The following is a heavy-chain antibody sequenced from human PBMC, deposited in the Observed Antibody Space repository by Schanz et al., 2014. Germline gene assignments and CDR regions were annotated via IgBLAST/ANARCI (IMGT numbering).Heavy chain of an antibody. V-gene: IGHV3-23*01. CDR3: ARPSDSSWYMDV. CDR1: GFTFSSYA. Sequence: EVQLLESGGGLVQPGGSLRLSCAGSGFTFSSYAMSWVRQTPGKGLEWVSVISGSGVTIYYADSVKGRFTISRDNSKNTLYLQINSLRAEDTAVYYCARPSDSSWYMDVWGKGTTVTVSS. J-gene: IGHJ6*03. D-gene: IGHD2-21*02. CDR2: ISGSGVTI.